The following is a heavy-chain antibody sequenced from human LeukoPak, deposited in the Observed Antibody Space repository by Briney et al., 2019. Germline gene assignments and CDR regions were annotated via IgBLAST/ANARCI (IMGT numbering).Heavy chain of an antibody. J-gene: IGHJ3*02. CDR1: GFTFSSYS. CDR3: ARGIIVVVPAAVNDAFDI. V-gene: IGHV3-21*01. D-gene: IGHD2-2*01. CDR2: ISSSSSYI. Sequence: KSGGSLRLSCAASGFTFSSYSMNWVRQAPGKGLEWVSSISSSSSYIYYADSVKGRFTISRDNAKNSLYLQMNSLRAEDTAVYYCARGIIVVVPAAVNDAFDIWGQGTMVTVSS.